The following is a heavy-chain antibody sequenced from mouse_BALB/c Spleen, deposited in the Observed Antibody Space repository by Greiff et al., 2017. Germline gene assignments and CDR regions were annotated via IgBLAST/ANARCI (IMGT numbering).Heavy chain of an antibody. CDR2: ISSGSSTI. V-gene: IGHV5-17*02. CDR3: ARDCDVGGYAMDY. CDR1: GFTFSSFG. Sequence: EVQRVESGGGLVQPGGSRKLSCAASGFTFSSFGVHWVRQAPEKGLEWVAYISSGSSTIYYADTVKGRFTISRDNPKNTLFLQMTSLRSEDTAMYYCARDCDVGGYAMDYWGQGTSVTVSS. J-gene: IGHJ4*01.